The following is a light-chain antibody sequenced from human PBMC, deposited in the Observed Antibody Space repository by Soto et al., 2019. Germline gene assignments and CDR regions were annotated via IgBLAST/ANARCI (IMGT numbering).Light chain of an antibody. CDR1: SSNVGRNT. V-gene: IGLV1-44*01. CDR3: SSYTSSSTPVV. Sequence: QSGLTQPPSASGTPGQTIIISCSGSSSNVGRNTVNWYQHLPGTAPKVLIYRNSHRPSGVPDRFSGSQSGSSASLAISGLQSEDEADYYCSSYTSSSTPVVFGGGTKLTVL. CDR2: RNS. J-gene: IGLJ2*01.